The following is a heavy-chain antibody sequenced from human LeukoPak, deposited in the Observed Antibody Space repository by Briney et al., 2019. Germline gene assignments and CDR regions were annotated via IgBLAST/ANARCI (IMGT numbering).Heavy chain of an antibody. CDR1: GYTFTYYY. J-gene: IGHJ4*02. V-gene: IGHV1-46*01. Sequence: ASVKVSCKASGYTFTYYYIHWVRQAPGQGLEWMGIINPSGGSTSYAQKFQGRVTMTRDTSTSTVYMELSSLKSEDTAVYYCARDLDSGGRSDWGQGSLVTVSS. D-gene: IGHD3-16*01. CDR3: ARDLDSGGRSD. CDR2: INPSGGST.